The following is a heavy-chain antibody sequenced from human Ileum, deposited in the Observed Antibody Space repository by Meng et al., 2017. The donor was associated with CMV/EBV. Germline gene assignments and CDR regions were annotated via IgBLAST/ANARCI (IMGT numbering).Heavy chain of an antibody. CDR1: GYTFSRHA. V-gene: IGHV1-3*01. CDR3: AKGGASPPGNWFDA. CDR2: INAGYGNT. D-gene: IGHD4/OR15-4a*01. J-gene: IGHJ5*02. Sequence: SGYTFSRHALHWVRQAPGQRLEWMGWINAGYGNTKYSQNFQDRVTITRDTSASTVYMELSRLRSEDTAVYYCAKGGASPPGNWFDAWGQGTLVTVSS.